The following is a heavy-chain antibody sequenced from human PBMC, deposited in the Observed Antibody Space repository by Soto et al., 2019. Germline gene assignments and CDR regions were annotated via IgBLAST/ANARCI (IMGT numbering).Heavy chain of an antibody. CDR1: GGSISSSSYY. Sequence: QLQLQESGPGLVKPSETLSLTCTVSGGSISSSSYYWGWIRKHPGKGLELSGSIYYSGSTYYNPSLKSRVTISVDTSQNQSSLKLSSVTASDTAVYYCASPISLSFGAVPFDYWRQGTLVTVSS. CDR2: IYYSGST. CDR3: ASPISLSFGAVPFDY. J-gene: IGHJ4*02. V-gene: IGHV4-39*01. D-gene: IGHD3-10*01.